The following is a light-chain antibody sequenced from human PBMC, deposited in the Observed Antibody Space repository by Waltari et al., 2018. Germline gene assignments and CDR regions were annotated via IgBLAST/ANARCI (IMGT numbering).Light chain of an antibody. Sequence: QSALTQPPSASGSPGQSITISCTGISTDGEGYDPVFWYQQHPGKAPTILIHEVTKRPSGVPVRFSDSKSANTASRPVSGLQAEDEADYYCSSYAGGSSLMFGGGTKLTVL. CDR1: STDGEGYDP. CDR2: EVT. CDR3: SSYAGGSSLM. J-gene: IGLJ3*02. V-gene: IGLV2-8*01.